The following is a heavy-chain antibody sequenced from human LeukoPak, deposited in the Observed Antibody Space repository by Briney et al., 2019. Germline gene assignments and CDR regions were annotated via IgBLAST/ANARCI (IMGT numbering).Heavy chain of an antibody. CDR2: INHSGST. J-gene: IGHJ6*03. CDR1: GGSFSGYY. V-gene: IGHV4-34*01. Sequence: SETLSLTCAVYGGSFSGYYWSWIRQPPGKGLEWIGEINHSGSTNYNPSLKSRVTISVDTSKSQFSLRLSSVTAADTAVYYCARSYRRFYYYMDVWGKGTTVTVSS. CDR3: ARSYRRFYYYMDV. D-gene: IGHD3-16*01.